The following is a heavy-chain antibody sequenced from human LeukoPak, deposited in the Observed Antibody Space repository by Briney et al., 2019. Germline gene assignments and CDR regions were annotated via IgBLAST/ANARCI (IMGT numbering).Heavy chain of an antibody. CDR3: ARSPRRFYVPGPLDY. CDR2: FNHSGST. CDR1: GGSFSGYY. D-gene: IGHD3-16*01. V-gene: IGHV4-34*01. J-gene: IGHJ4*02. Sequence: SETLSLTCAVYGGSFSGYYWSWIRQPPGKGLEWIGEFNHSGSTNYNPSLKGRVTISVDTSKNQFSLKLSSVTAADTAVYYCARSPRRFYVPGPLDYWGQGTLVTVSS.